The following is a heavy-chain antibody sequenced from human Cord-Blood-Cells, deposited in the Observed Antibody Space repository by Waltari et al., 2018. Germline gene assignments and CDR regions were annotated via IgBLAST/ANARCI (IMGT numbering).Heavy chain of an antibody. Sequence: QVQLQQWGAGLLKPSETLFLTCAVYGGSFSGYYWSWIRQPPGKGLEWIGEINHSGITTCNPSLKSRVTISVDTSKNQFSLKLSSVTAADTAVYYCARGIPGDPHTHRYFDLWGRGTLVTVSS. CDR1: GGSFSGYY. D-gene: IGHD7-27*01. V-gene: IGHV4-34*01. J-gene: IGHJ2*01. CDR3: ARGIPGDPHTHRYFDL. CDR2: INHSGIT.